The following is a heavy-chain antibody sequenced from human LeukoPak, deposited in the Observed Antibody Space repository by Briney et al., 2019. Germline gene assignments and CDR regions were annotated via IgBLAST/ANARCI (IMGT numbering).Heavy chain of an antibody. CDR1: GFAFRSYA. CDR3: ATRGTTATKYFEH. V-gene: IGHV3-30*03. D-gene: IGHD1-1*01. CDR2: LSYDGSNK. Sequence: GRSLRLSCAASGFAFRSYAIHWVRQAPGKGLEWVALLSYDGSNKNYADSVKGRFTISRDNSKNTLYLQMNSLRAEDTAVYYCATRGTTATKYFEHWGQGTLVTVSS. J-gene: IGHJ4*02.